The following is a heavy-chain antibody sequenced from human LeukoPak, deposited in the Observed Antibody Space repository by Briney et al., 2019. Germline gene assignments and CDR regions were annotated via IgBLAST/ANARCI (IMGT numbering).Heavy chain of an antibody. CDR2: ISSSGSTI. Sequence: GGSLRLSCAASGFTFSSYEMNWVRQAPGKGLEWVSYISSSGSTIYYADSVKGRFTISRDNAKNSLYLQMNSLRAEDTAVYYCARGLYCTNGVCYLFDPWGQGTLVTVSS. J-gene: IGHJ5*02. CDR3: ARGLYCTNGVCYLFDP. CDR1: GFTFSSYE. D-gene: IGHD2-8*01. V-gene: IGHV3-48*03.